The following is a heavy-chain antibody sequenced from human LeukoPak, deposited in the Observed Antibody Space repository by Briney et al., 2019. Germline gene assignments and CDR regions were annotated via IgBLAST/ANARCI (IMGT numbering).Heavy chain of an antibody. CDR2: INPNSGGT. V-gene: IGHV1-2*02. Sequence: GASVKVSCKASGYTFTGYYMHWVRQAPGQGLEWMGWINPNSGGTNYAQKFQGRVTMTRDTSISTAYMELSRLRSDDTAVYYCASGLVVVRGVSFANFDYWGQGTLVTVSS. CDR1: GYTFTGYY. CDR3: ASGLVVVRGVSFANFDY. D-gene: IGHD3-10*01. J-gene: IGHJ4*02.